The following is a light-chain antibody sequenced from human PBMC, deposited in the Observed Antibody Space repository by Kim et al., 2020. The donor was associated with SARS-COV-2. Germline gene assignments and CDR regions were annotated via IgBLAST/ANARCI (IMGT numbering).Light chain of an antibody. CDR1: QSVSSD. V-gene: IGKV3D-15*01. Sequence: SPGERATLSCRASQSVSSDLAWYQQKPGQAPRLLIYDASTRATGIPARFSGSGSGTEFTLTISSLQSEDFALYFCQQYNEWPPLTFGGGTKVDIK. CDR2: DAS. CDR3: QQYNEWPPLT. J-gene: IGKJ4*01.